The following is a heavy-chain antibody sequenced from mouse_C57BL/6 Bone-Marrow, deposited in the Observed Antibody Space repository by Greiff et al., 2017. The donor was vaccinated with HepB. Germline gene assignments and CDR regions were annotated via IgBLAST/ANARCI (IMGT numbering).Heavy chain of an antibody. V-gene: IGHV5-17*01. CDR3: ARERYYGSFAY. CDR1: GFTFSDYG. D-gene: IGHD1-1*01. CDR2: ISSGSSTI. J-gene: IGHJ3*01. Sequence: EVNVVESGGGLVKPGGSLKLSCAASGFTFSDYGMHWVRQAPEKGLEWVAYISSGSSTIYYADTVKGRFTISRDNAKNTLFLQMTSLRSEDTAMYYCARERYYGSFAYWGQGTLVTVSA.